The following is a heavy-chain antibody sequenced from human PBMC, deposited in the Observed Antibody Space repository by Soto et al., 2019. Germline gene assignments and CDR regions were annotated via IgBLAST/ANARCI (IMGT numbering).Heavy chain of an antibody. Sequence: QVQLQESGPGLVKPSGTLSLTCAVSGGSISSSNWWSWVRQPPGKGLEWIGEIYHSGSTNYNPSLKSRVTMSVDKSKSQFSLKLSSVTAAETAVYYCARVSGSYYYGMDVWGQGITVTVSS. D-gene: IGHD1-26*01. V-gene: IGHV4-4*02. CDR3: ARVSGSYYYGMDV. CDR2: IYHSGST. CDR1: GGSISSSNW. J-gene: IGHJ6*02.